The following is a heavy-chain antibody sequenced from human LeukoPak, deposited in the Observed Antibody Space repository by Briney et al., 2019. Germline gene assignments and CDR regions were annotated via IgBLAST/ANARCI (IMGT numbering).Heavy chain of an antibody. D-gene: IGHD3-22*01. J-gene: IGHJ4*02. CDR3: TVTYYSDDSGYGGTDY. Sequence: GSLRLSCAASGFSFSGSAMHWVRQASGKGLEWVGRIRSKANNYATTYAASVSGRFTISRDDSKNTAYLQMNSLRSDDTAMYYCTVTYYSDDSGYGGTDYWGQGTLVTVSS. CDR1: GFSFSGSA. CDR2: IRSKANNYAT. V-gene: IGHV3-73*01.